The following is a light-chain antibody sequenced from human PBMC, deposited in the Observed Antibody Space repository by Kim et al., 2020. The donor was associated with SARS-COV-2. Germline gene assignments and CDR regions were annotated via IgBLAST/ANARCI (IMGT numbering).Light chain of an antibody. CDR1: SLRSYY. V-gene: IGLV3-19*01. Sequence: VALGQTVMITCQGDSLRSYYASWYQKKPGQAPVLVIYGKNNRPSGIPDRFSGSSSGNTASLTITGAQAEDEADYYCNSRDSSGNVVFGGGTQLTVL. CDR2: GKN. J-gene: IGLJ2*01. CDR3: NSRDSSGNVV.